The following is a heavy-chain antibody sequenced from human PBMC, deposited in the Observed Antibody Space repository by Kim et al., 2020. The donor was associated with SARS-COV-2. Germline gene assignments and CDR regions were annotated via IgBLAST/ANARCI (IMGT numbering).Heavy chain of an antibody. CDR3: ARWAWLEGIDY. Sequence: TSYADSVKDRFTSSRHNSKNTLYLQMNSLRAEDTAVYYCARWAWLEGIDYWGQGTLVTVSS. CDR2: T. J-gene: IGHJ4*02. V-gene: IGHV3-53*04. D-gene: IGHD6-19*01.